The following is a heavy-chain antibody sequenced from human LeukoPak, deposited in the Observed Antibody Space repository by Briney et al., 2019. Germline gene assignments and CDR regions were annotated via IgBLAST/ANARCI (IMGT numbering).Heavy chain of an antibody. CDR2: ISYDGSNM. CDR3: ARDYSSGYYRTFDY. CDR1: GFTFNNYG. Sequence: GGSLRLSCAASGFTFNNYGMHWVRQAPGKGLEWVAVISYDGSNMYYADSVKGRFTISRDNSKNTLYLQVNSLRAEDTAVYYCARDYSSGYYRTFDYWGQGTLVTVSS. V-gene: IGHV3-30*03. D-gene: IGHD3-22*01. J-gene: IGHJ4*02.